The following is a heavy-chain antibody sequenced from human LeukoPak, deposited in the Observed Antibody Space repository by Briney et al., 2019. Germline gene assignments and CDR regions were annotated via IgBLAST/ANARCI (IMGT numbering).Heavy chain of an antibody. V-gene: IGHV1-2*02. D-gene: IGHD3-22*01. CDR1: RYTFTRYY. CDR3: AGVTGYDCESSGYYHYAFDI. CDR2: INPNRGGT. J-gene: IGHJ3*02. Sequence: ASVKVSCKPSRYTFTRYYMHGVRQAPGQGLEGMGWINPNRGGTNYGQNLQGRVTMTRDTSISTAYMELSRLRSDDTAVYDCAGVTGYDCESSGYYHYAFDIWGLGTMVTVSS.